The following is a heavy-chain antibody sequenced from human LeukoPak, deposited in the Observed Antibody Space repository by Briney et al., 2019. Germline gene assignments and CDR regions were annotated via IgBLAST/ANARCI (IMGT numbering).Heavy chain of an antibody. CDR2: ITGSGGST. CDR3: ARGPGSGWYYYYYYMDV. J-gene: IGHJ6*03. CDR1: GFTFSSYA. Sequence: GGSLRLSCAASGFTFSSYAMNWVRQAPGKGLEWVSGITGSGGSTYYADSVKGRFTISRDNSKNTLYLQMNSLRAEDTAVYYCARGPGSGWYYYYYYMDVWGKGTTVTISS. D-gene: IGHD6-19*01. V-gene: IGHV3-23*01.